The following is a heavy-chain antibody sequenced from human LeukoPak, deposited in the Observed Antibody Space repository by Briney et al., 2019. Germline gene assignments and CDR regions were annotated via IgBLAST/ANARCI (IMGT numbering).Heavy chain of an antibody. V-gene: IGHV3-30*02. CDR2: IRYDGNNK. CDR1: GFTFSNYG. Sequence: GGSLRLSCGASGFTFSNYGMLWVRQAPGKGLEWVAFIRYDGNNKLYADSMKGRFTISRDNSKNTLYLHINSLRAEDTAMYYCARSGYSYAYYYYMDVWGKGTTVTVSS. CDR3: ARSGYSYAYYYYMDV. D-gene: IGHD5-18*01. J-gene: IGHJ6*03.